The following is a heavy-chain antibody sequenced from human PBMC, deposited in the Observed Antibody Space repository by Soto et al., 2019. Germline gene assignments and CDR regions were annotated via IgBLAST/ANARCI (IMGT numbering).Heavy chain of an antibody. V-gene: IGHV4-39*01. J-gene: IGHJ5*02. Sequence: PSETLSLTCTVSGDSISSGSAYWGWVRQPPGKGLEWIGSFYYSGNTHYNPSLKSRATISVDTSKNQFSLKLSSVTATDRAVYYCARGGSSSSTDNLFDPWGQGTLVTVSS. D-gene: IGHD6-13*01. CDR2: FYYSGNT. CDR1: GDSISSGSAY. CDR3: ARGGSSSSTDNLFDP.